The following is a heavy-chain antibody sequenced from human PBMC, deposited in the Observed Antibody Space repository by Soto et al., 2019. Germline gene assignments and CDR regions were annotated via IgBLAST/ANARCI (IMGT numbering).Heavy chain of an antibody. D-gene: IGHD1-26*01. CDR2: IFHSGST. V-gene: IGHV4-4*02. Sequence: QVQLQESGPGLVKPSGTLSLTCAVFGGSISNSNWWTWVRQPPGKGLDWIGEIFHSGSTNYNSSLMGRVTISVDKANNQFSLTLSSVTAADTAVYYCAHRPIVGAAIWGQGPLVTVSA. CDR3: AHRPIVGAAI. CDR1: GGSISNSNW. J-gene: IGHJ4*02.